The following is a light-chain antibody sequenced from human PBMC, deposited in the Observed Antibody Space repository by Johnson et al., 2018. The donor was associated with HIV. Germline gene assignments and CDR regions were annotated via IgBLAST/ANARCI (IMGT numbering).Light chain of an antibody. Sequence: SVLTQPPSVSAAPGQKVTISCSGSSSTIGSNYVSWYQQFPGTAPKLLIYENDKRPSGIPDRFSGSKSGTSATLGITGLQTGDEADYYCGTWDSGLGAHYVFGTGTKVTVL. J-gene: IGLJ1*01. CDR3: GTWDSGLGAHYV. CDR2: END. CDR1: SSTIGSNY. V-gene: IGLV1-51*02.